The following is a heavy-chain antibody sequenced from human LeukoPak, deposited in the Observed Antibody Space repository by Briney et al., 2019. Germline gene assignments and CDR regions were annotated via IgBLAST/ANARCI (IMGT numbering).Heavy chain of an antibody. CDR2: VNDNGAAT. CDR1: GFTFSNYA. J-gene: IGHJ4*02. V-gene: IGHV3-23*01. CDR3: AKDFGIVGPVFDY. Sequence: GGSLRLSCAASGFTFSNYAMSWVRQAPGKGLKWVATVNDNGAATYYADSVKGRFTISRDNSYNTVSLQMNGLRDEDTGVYYCAKDFGIVGPVFDYWGQGTLVTVSS. D-gene: IGHD1-26*01.